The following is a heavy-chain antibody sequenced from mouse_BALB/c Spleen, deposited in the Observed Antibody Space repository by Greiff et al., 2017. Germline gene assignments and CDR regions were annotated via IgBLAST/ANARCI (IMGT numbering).Heavy chain of an antibody. D-gene: IGHD1-1*02. Sequence: EVQLQESGPGLVKPSQSLSLTCSVTGYSITSGYYWNWIRQFPGNKLEWMGYISYDGSNNYNPSLKNRISITRDTSKNQFFLKLNSVTTEDTATYYCARGGIDYAMDYWGQGTSVTVSS. CDR2: ISYDGSN. CDR1: GYSITSGYY. J-gene: IGHJ4*01. CDR3: ARGGIDYAMDY. V-gene: IGHV3-6*02.